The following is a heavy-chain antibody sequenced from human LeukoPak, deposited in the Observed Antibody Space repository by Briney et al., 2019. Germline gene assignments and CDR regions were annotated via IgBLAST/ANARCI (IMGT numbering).Heavy chain of an antibody. CDR1: GFTFSDYY. D-gene: IGHD2-2*01. Sequence: PGGSLRLSCAASGFTFSDYYMSWIRQTPGKGLEWVSYISGSGSSIYYADSVKGRFTIPRDNAQNSLYLQMNSLRVDDSAVYYCAKVGGYQLLPGSYYYMDVWGKGTTVTVSS. V-gene: IGHV3-11*04. CDR2: ISGSGSSI. CDR3: AKVGGYQLLPGSYYYMDV. J-gene: IGHJ6*03.